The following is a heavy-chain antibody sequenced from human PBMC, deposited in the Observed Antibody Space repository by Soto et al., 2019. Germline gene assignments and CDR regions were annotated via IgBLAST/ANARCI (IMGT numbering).Heavy chain of an antibody. CDR2: ISRLSSEI. D-gene: IGHD3-22*01. J-gene: IGHJ3*02. CDR3: ARDHHYYDSSGYPLEVNAFDI. CDR1: GFSFGSYS. Sequence: PGGSLRLSCEGSGFSFGSYSMSWVRQTPGKGLEWVASISRLSSEIDYADSVKGRFTISRDDAKRSLFLQMNSLRAEDTAVYYCARDHHYYDSSGYPLEVNAFDIWGQGTMVTVS. V-gene: IGHV3-21*01.